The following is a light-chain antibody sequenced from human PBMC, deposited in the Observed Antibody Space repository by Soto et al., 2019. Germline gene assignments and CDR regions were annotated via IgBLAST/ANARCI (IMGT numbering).Light chain of an antibody. V-gene: IGKV3-11*01. Sequence: EIVLTQSPATLSLSPGERATLSCRASQSVSTYLAWYQQKPGQAPRLLIYDVSSRATGIPARFSGSGSGTDFALTISSLELEDFAVYYCQQRSNWPRGTFGQGTKLEIK. J-gene: IGKJ2*02. CDR2: DVS. CDR3: QQRSNWPRGT. CDR1: QSVSTY.